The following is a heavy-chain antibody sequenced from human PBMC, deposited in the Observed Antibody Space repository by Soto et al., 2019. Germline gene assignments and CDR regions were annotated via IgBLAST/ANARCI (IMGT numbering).Heavy chain of an antibody. CDR3: ATGEARVAAHVI. CDR1: GYSFTSFG. Sequence: SVNVSCKASGYSFTSFGVNWVRQAPGQGLEWMGWVNPYNGNTNYAQKFQGRVTMTADTSTSTAYMEVRSLRSDDTAVYYCATGEARVAAHVICGQGTLVTVSS. D-gene: IGHD6-6*01. V-gene: IGHV1-18*01. J-gene: IGHJ4*02. CDR2: VNPYNGNT.